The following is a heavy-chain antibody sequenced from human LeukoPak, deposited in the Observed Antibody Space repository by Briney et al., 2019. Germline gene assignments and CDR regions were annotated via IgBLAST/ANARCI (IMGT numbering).Heavy chain of an antibody. J-gene: IGHJ6*02. Sequence: GGSLRLSCAASGFTFSSYGMHWVRQAPGKGLEWVAFIRYDGSNKYYADSVKGRFTISRDNSKNTLYLQMNSLRAEDTAVYYCAKDGYCSGGSCYSWNYYYGMDVWGQGTTVTVSS. D-gene: IGHD2-15*01. V-gene: IGHV3-30*02. CDR2: IRYDGSNK. CDR1: GFTFSSYG. CDR3: AKDGYCSGGSCYSWNYYYGMDV.